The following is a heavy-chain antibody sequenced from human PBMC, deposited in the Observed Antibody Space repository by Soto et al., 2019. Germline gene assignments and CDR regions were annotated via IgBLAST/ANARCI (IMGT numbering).Heavy chain of an antibody. J-gene: IGHJ4*02. D-gene: IGHD3-3*01. CDR2: ISAYNGNT. Sequence: QVPLVQSGAEVKKPGASVKVSCKASGYTFTRNAISWVRQAPGQGLEWMGWISAYNGNTNYAQKLQGRVTMTTDTSTSTAYMELRSLRSDDTAVYYCARGGITIFGVASFDSWGQGTLVTVSS. CDR1: GYTFTRNA. CDR3: ARGGITIFGVASFDS. V-gene: IGHV1-18*04.